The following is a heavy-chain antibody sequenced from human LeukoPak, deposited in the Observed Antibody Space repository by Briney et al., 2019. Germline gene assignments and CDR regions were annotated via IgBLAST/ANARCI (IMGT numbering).Heavy chain of an antibody. Sequence: SETLTLTCSVSGGSISSLYWSWIRQPPGKGLEWIGYIYYTGSTNYNPSLKSRVTMFVDMSKNQFSLRLSSVTAADTAVYYCARPTAYSSSSPFDYWGQGTLVTVSS. CDR3: ARPTAYSSSSPFDY. CDR2: IYYTGST. J-gene: IGHJ4*02. CDR1: GGSISSLY. V-gene: IGHV4-59*08. D-gene: IGHD6-6*01.